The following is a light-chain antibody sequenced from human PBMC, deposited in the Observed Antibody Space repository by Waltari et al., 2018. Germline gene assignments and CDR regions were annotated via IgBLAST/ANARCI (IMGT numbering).Light chain of an antibody. CDR3: QQYDGIVLT. V-gene: IGKV3-20*01. Sequence: RASQTVVPIALNWFHQKPGQAPRLLIYGASTRATGIPDRFSGIGSGTDFTLTISRLEPEDFAVYYCQQYDGIVLTFGGGTRVEI. J-gene: IGKJ4*01. CDR2: GAS. CDR1: QTVVPIA.